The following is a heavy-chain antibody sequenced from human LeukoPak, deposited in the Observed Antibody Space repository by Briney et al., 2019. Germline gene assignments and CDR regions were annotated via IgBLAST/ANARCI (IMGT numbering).Heavy chain of an antibody. Sequence: PGGSLRLSCAASGFTFSSYAMSWVRQAPGKGLEWVSAISGSGGSTYYADSVKGRFTISRDNSKNTLYLQMNSLRAEDTAVYYCANQWSLYGDYIDYWGQGTLVTVSS. CDR2: ISGSGGST. CDR1: GFTFSSYA. CDR3: ANQWSLYGDYIDY. V-gene: IGHV3-23*01. J-gene: IGHJ4*02. D-gene: IGHD4-17*01.